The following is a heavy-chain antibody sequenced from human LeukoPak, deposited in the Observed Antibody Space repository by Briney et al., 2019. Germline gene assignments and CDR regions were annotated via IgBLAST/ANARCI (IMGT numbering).Heavy chain of an antibody. Sequence: SETLSLTCTVSGVSISSTNCYWGWLRQPPGKGLEWIGSTYYSGSTYYNPSRKSRVTISVDTSRNQFSLKLSSVTAADTAVYYCARGSGSGSYYNDYYGMDVWGKGTTVTVSS. CDR2: TYYSGST. J-gene: IGHJ6*04. D-gene: IGHD3-10*01. V-gene: IGHV4-39*01. CDR3: ARGSGSGSYYNDYYGMDV. CDR1: GVSISSTNCY.